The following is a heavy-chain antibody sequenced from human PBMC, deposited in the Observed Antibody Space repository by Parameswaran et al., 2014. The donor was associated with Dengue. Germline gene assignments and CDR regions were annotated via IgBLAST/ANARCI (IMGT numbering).Heavy chain of an antibody. V-gene: IGHV3-21*01. J-gene: IGHJ6*02. Sequence: IRQPPGKGLEWVSSISSSSSYIYYADSVKGRFTISRDNAKNSLYLQMNSLRAEDTAVYYCARTRAYYYDGSGYSYGMDVWGQGTTVTVSS. CDR3: ARTRAYYYDGSGYSYGMDV. CDR2: ISSSSSYI. D-gene: IGHD3-22*01.